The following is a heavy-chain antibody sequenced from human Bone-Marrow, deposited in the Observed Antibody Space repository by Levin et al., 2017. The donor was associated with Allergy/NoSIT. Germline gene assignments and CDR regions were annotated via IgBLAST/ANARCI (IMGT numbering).Heavy chain of an antibody. CDR3: TTFSSVWVGELLLSAAFDI. CDR1: GFTFSNAW. J-gene: IGHJ3*02. CDR2: IKSKTDGGTT. D-gene: IGHD3-10*01. V-gene: IGHV3-15*01. Sequence: GGSLRLSCAASGFTFSNAWMSWVRQAPGKGLEWVGRIKSKTDGGTTDYAAPVKGRFTISREESKNTLYLQMNSLKTEDTAVYYCTTFSSVWVGELLLSAAFDIWGQGTMVTVSS.